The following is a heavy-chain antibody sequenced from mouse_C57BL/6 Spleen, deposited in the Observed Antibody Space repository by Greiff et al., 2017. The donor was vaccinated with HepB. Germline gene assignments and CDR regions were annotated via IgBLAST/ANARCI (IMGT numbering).Heavy chain of an antibody. Sequence: VQLQESGAELARPGASVKLSCKASGYTFTSYGISWVKQRTGQGLEWIGEIYPRSGNTYYNEKFKGKATLTADKSSSTAYMELRSLTSEDSAVYFCARRTYYYGSSYFDYWGQGTTLTVSS. CDR1: GYTFTSYG. D-gene: IGHD1-1*01. CDR3: ARRTYYYGSSYFDY. J-gene: IGHJ2*01. CDR2: IYPRSGNT. V-gene: IGHV1-81*01.